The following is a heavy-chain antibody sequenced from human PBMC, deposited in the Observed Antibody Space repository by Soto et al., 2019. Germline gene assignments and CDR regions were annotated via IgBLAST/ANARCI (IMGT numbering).Heavy chain of an antibody. Sequence: ASVKVSCKASGFTFTSSAMQWVRQACGQRLEWMGWIIAGSGNTKYSQKFQERVTITRDTSASTAYMELSSLRSEDTAVYYCARDVAAADYWGQGTLVTVSS. CDR3: ARDVAAADY. J-gene: IGHJ4*02. V-gene: IGHV1-3*01. CDR2: IIAGSGNT. CDR1: GFTFTSSA. D-gene: IGHD6-13*01.